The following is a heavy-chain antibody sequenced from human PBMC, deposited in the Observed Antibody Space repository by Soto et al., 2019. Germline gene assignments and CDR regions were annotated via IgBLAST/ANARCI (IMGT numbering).Heavy chain of an antibody. D-gene: IGHD2-2*01. Sequence: ASVKVSCKASGYTFTSYDINWVRQATGQGLEWMGWMNPNSGNTGYAQKFQGRVTMTRNTSISTAYMELSSLRSEDPAVYYCAREFEDIVVVPAAPPREYYYYYGMDVWGQGTTVTVSS. CDR3: AREFEDIVVVPAAPPREYYYYYGMDV. V-gene: IGHV1-8*01. CDR1: GYTFTSYD. J-gene: IGHJ6*02. CDR2: MNPNSGNT.